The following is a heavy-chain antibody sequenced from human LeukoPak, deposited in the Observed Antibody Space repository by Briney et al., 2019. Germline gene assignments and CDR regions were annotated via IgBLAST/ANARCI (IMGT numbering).Heavy chain of an antibody. CDR1: GFTFDDYA. CDR3: ASSSASGWYLDY. Sequence: GGSLRLSSAGSGFTFDDYAMTWVRQPPGKGLKWVSDITWNGGGTGYADSVRGRFTISRDNARNSLYLQMDSLRAEDTALYYCASSSASGWYLDYWGQGTLVTVSS. CDR2: ITWNGGGT. D-gene: IGHD6-19*01. J-gene: IGHJ4*02. V-gene: IGHV3-20*04.